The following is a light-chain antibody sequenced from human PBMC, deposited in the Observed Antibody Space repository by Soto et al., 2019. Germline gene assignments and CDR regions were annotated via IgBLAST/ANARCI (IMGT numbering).Light chain of an antibody. CDR2: DAS. Sequence: DIQMTQSPSTLSASLGDRVTITCRASQSISIWLAWYQQKPGKAPRLLIYDASNLESGVPSRFSGSGSGTEFTLAIRSMQTDAFANYYCQQYNSHPWTFGQGTKVDIK. CDR3: QQYNSHPWT. J-gene: IGKJ1*01. V-gene: IGKV1-5*01. CDR1: QSISIW.